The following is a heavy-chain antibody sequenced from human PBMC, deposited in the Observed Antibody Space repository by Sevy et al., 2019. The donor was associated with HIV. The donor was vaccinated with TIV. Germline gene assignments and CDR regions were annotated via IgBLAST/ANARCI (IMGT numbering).Heavy chain of an antibody. CDR3: GRAPAAILCGGGAGQFDP. J-gene: IGHJ5*02. D-gene: IGHD2-2*02. CDR2: IYTSGST. V-gene: IGHV4-4*07. Sequence: SETLSLTCTVSGGSISSYYWSWIRQPAGKGLEWIGRIYTSGSTNYNPSLKSRVTMSVDTSKNQFSLKLSSVTGADTAVYYCGRAPAAILCGGGAGQFDPWGQGTLVTVSS. CDR1: GGSISSYY.